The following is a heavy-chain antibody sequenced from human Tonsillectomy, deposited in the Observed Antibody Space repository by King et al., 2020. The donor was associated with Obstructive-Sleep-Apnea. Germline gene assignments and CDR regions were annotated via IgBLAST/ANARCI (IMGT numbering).Heavy chain of an antibody. CDR1: GYTFTGYY. D-gene: IGHD5-24*01. Sequence: QLVQSGAEVKKPGASVKVSCKASGYTFTGYYIHWVRQAPGQGLEWMGWINPNSGGTNYAKNFQGRVTMTRDTSISTVYMELNRLISDDTAVYYCAYVEGSRGPTWYFDLWGRGTLVTVSS. V-gene: IGHV1-2*02. J-gene: IGHJ2*01. CDR2: INPNSGGT. CDR3: AYVEGSRGPTWYFDL.